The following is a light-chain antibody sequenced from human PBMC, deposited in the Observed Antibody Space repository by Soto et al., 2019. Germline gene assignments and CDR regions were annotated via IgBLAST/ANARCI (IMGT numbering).Light chain of an antibody. J-gene: IGKJ1*01. CDR1: QSIKNY. Sequence: DIQMTQSPSTLSASVGDRVTITCRASQSIKNYLNWYQQKPGKAPKLLIYAASSLQSGVPSRFSGSGSGTEFTLTISSLQPDDFATYYCQQYHSYRTFGQGTKVDIK. CDR3: QQYHSYRT. CDR2: AAS. V-gene: IGKV1-5*01.